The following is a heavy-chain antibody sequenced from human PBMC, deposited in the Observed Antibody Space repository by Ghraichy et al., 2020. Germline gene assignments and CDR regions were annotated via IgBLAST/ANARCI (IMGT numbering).Heavy chain of an antibody. CDR3: ARAVEYYYDSSGYYQGEYFQH. CDR2: IYHSGST. V-gene: IGHV4-38-2*02. Sequence: SETLSLTCTVSGYSISSGYYWGWIRQPPGKGLEWIGSIYHSGSTYYNPSLKSRVTISVDTSKNQFSLKLSSVTAADTAVYYCARAVEYYYDSSGYYQGEYFQHWGQGTLVTVSS. CDR1: GYSISSGYY. D-gene: IGHD3-22*01. J-gene: IGHJ1*01.